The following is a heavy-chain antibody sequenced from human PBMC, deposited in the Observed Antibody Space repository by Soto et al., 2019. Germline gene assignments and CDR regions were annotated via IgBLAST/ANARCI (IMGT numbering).Heavy chain of an antibody. Sequence: EVQLVESGGGLIQPGRSLRLSCAASGFTFDNYAMHWVRQAPGKGLEWVSGISWDSGSIDYADSVRGRFTISRDNARNSLYLRMSSLGPEDTALYYGAKDAAYSFDSWGQGTLVTVSS. D-gene: IGHD6-25*01. CDR2: ISWDSGSI. CDR3: AKDAAYSFDS. V-gene: IGHV3-9*01. CDR1: GFTFDNYA. J-gene: IGHJ4*02.